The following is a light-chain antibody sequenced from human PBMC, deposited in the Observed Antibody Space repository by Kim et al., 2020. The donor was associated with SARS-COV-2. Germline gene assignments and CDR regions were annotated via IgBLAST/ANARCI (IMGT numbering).Light chain of an antibody. V-gene: IGKV1-33*01. J-gene: IGKJ4*01. CDR3: QQYDTLPLT. Sequence: ATVGDRVTITGQASQDISIHLNWYQQKPGKAPNLLIYDASNLETGVPSRFSGSGSGTEFTFTVNSLQPEDVATYYCQQYDTLPLTFGGGTKVDIK. CDR2: DAS. CDR1: QDISIH.